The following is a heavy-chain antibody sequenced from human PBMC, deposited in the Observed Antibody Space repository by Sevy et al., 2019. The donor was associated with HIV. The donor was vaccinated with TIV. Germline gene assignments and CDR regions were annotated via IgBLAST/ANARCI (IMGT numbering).Heavy chain of an antibody. Sequence: GGSLRLSCAASGFTFRNYAMSWVRQAPGKGLEWVSAFSGSAYSTYYADSVKGRFIISRDNSKNTLFLQMNSLRAEDTTVYYCAKYYYGSGSQGWYFDYWGQGTLVTVSS. CDR2: FSGSAYST. CDR3: AKYYYGSGSQGWYFDY. V-gene: IGHV3-23*01. D-gene: IGHD3-10*01. J-gene: IGHJ4*02. CDR1: GFTFRNYA.